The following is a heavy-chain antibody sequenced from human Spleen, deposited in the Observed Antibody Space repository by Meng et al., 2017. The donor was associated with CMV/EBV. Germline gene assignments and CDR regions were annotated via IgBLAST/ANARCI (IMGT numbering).Heavy chain of an antibody. CDR2: IWYDGSNK. V-gene: IGHV3-33*01. J-gene: IGHJ4*02. Sequence: GESLKISCAASGFTFSSYGMHWVRQAPGKGLEWVAVIWYDGSNKYYADSVKGRFTISRDNSKNTLYLQMNSLRAEDTAVYYCARGYSSSENYWGQGTLVTVSS. D-gene: IGHD6-6*01. CDR3: ARGYSSSENY. CDR1: GFTFSSYG.